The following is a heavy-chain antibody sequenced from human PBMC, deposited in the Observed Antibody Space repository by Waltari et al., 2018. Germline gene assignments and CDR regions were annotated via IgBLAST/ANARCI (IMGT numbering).Heavy chain of an antibody. CDR1: GFSFSAYA. V-gene: IGHV3-30*01. J-gene: IGHJ4*02. CDR3: AKRGTYGPALDY. CDR2: ISLDGKKE. Sequence: QVQLVESGGGVVQPGKSLRLSCAASGFSFSAYAMHWVRQGPGKGLEWGAVISLDGKKEYYADSVKGRFTISRDKSKSIVYLQMNGLRNEDTALFYCAKRGTYGPALDYWGQGTLVTVSS. D-gene: IGHD3-10*01.